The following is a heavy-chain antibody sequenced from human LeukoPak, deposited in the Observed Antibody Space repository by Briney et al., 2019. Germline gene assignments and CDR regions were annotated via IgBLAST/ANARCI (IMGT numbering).Heavy chain of an antibody. CDR2: INHSGST. CDR1: GGSFSGYY. CDR3: ARGFKHWNYVGFFAY. D-gene: IGHD1-7*01. Sequence: SETLSLTCAVYGGSFSGYYWSWIRQPPGKGLEWIGEINHSGSTNYNPSLKSRVTISVDTSKNQFSLKLSSVTAADTAVYYCARGFKHWNYVGFFAYWGQGTLVTVSS. J-gene: IGHJ4*02. V-gene: IGHV4-34*01.